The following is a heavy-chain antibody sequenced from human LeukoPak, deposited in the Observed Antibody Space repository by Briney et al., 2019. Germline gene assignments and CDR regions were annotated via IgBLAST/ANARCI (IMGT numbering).Heavy chain of an antibody. CDR1: GGSFSGYY. J-gene: IGHJ4*02. CDR3: ARHAEGSLDY. CDR2: INHSGST. Sequence: SETLSLTCAVYGGSFSGYYWSWIRQPPGKGLEWIGEINHSGSTNYNPSLKSRVTISVDTSKNQFSLKLSSVTAADTAVYYCARHAEGSLDYWGQGTLVTVSS. V-gene: IGHV4-34*01. D-gene: IGHD1-26*01.